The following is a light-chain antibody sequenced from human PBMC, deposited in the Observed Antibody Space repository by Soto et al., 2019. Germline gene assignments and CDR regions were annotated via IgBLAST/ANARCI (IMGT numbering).Light chain of an antibody. Sequence: DIQMTQSPSSLSASVGDRVSITCRASQSISNYLNWYQQKPGAAPKVLIYAASSLQSGVPPRFSGSGSGTDFTLTISSLQPEDFAFYYCQQSYSTPWTFGHGTKVEV. CDR2: AAS. J-gene: IGKJ1*01. CDR3: QQSYSTPWT. V-gene: IGKV1-39*01. CDR1: QSISNY.